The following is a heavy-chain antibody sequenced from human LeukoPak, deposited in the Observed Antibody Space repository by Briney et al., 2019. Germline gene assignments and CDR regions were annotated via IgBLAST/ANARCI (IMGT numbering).Heavy chain of an antibody. CDR3: AKGRESGVTTVIVDY. CDR1: GFTLNNAW. Sequence: PGGSLRLSCAASGFTLNNAWMSWVRQAPGKGLEWLGRIKRETDGGTIDYAAPVKGRFTISRDDSRNTLYLQMNTLRAEDTAMYYCAKGRESGVTTVIVDYWGQGTLVTVSS. V-gene: IGHV3-15*01. J-gene: IGHJ4*02. D-gene: IGHD4-17*01. CDR2: IKRETDGGTI.